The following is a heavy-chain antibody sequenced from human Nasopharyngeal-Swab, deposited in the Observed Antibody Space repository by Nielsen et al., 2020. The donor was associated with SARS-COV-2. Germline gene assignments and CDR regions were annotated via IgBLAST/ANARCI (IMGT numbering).Heavy chain of an antibody. D-gene: IGHD6-19*01. CDR2: INPSGGST. CDR3: AREVPSSGWGTPHWYFDV. V-gene: IGHV1-46*01. Sequence: WSRQAHGRGREWVGIINPSGGSTSSAQKFQGRVTMTRHTSTSTVYMELISLRSENAAVYYCAREVPSSGWGTPHWYFDVWGHGTLVTVSS. J-gene: IGHJ2*01.